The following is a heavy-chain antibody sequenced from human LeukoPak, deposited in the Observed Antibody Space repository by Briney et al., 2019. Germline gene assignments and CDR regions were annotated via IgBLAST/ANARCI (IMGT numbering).Heavy chain of an antibody. J-gene: IGHJ4*02. CDR3: ARDWFHAIDY. V-gene: IGHV3-7*01. CDR2: IKQDGSEK. Sequence: GASLRLSCAASGFTFSDYWMSWVRQAPGKGLEWVANIKQDGSEKYYVDSVKGRFTISRDNAKNSLYLQMNSLRAEDTAVYYCARDWFHAIDYWGQGTLVTVSS. D-gene: IGHD2/OR15-2a*01. CDR1: GFTFSDYW.